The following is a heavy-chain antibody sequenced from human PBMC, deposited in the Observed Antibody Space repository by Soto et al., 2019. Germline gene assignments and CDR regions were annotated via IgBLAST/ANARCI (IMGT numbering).Heavy chain of an antibody. J-gene: IGHJ6*02. D-gene: IGHD3-3*01. V-gene: IGHV3-33*01. CDR3: AREKLLDLLYYYYGMDV. CDR2: IWYDGSNK. Sequence: QVQLVESGGGVVQPGRSLRLSCAASGFTFSSYGMHWVRQAPGKGLEWVAVIWYDGSNKYYADSVKGRFTISRDNSKNTLYLQMNSLRAEDTAVYSCAREKLLDLLYYYYGMDVWGQGTTVTVSS. CDR1: GFTFSSYG.